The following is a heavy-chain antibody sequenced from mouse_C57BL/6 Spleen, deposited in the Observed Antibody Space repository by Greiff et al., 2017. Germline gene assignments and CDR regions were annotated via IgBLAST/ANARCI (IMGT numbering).Heavy chain of an antibody. Sequence: EVQLQQSVAELVRPGASVKLSCTASGFNIKNTYMHWVKQRPEQGLEWIGRIDPANGNTKYAPKFQGKATITADTSSNTAYLKLSSLTSEDTAIDYCARTYGSRDWYFDVWGTGTTVTVSS. D-gene: IGHD1-1*01. CDR3: ARTYGSRDWYFDV. J-gene: IGHJ1*03. CDR2: IDPANGNT. CDR1: GFNIKNTY. V-gene: IGHV14-3*01.